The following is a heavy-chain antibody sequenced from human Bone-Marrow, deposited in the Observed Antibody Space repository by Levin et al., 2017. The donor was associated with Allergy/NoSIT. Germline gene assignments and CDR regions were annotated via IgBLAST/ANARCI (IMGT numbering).Heavy chain of an antibody. Sequence: QPGGSLRLSCAASGFTFNNYAMNWVRQAPGKGLEWVSGISGSGGSTFYADSVRGRFTISRDNSKNRLYLQMNSLRAEDTAVYYCVKGAGYYHDSSNYQIYWYFDFWGRGTLVTVSS. CDR3: VKGAGYYHDSSNYQIYWYFDF. CDR1: GFTFNNYA. V-gene: IGHV3-23*01. D-gene: IGHD3-22*01. J-gene: IGHJ2*01. CDR2: ISGSGGST.